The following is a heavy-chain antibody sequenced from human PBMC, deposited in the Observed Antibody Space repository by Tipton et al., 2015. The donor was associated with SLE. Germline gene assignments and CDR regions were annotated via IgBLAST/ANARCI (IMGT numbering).Heavy chain of an antibody. Sequence: LRLSCAASGFTFSSYAMSWVRQAPGKGLEWIGEINHSGSTNYNPSLKSRVTISVDTSKNQFSLKLSSVTAADTAVYYCARDGEQQLDFFDYWGQGTLVTVSS. CDR1: GFTFSSYA. D-gene: IGHD6-13*01. CDR3: ARDGEQQLDFFDY. CDR2: INHSGST. J-gene: IGHJ4*02. V-gene: IGHV4-34*01.